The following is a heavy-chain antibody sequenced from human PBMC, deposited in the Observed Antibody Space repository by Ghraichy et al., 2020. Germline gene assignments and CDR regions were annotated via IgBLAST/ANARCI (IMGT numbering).Heavy chain of an antibody. CDR2: ISWNSGSI. CDR3: AKGQPTYYYDSSGYYKLNYFDY. D-gene: IGHD3-22*01. Sequence: GGSLRLSCAASGFTFDDYAMHWVRQAPGKGLEWVSGISWNSGSIGYADSVKGRFTISRDNAKNSLYLQMNNLRAEDTALYYCAKGQPTYYYDSSGYYKLNYFDYWGQGTLVTVSS. V-gene: IGHV3-9*01. J-gene: IGHJ4*02. CDR1: GFTFDDYA.